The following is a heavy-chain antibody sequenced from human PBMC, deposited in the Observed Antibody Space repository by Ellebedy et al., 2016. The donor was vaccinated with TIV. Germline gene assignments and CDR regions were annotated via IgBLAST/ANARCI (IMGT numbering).Heavy chain of an antibody. J-gene: IGHJ4*02. V-gene: IGHV3-7*03. CDR3: VRGAGWVTDY. Sequence: PGGSLRLSCAASGFSFNNYWMNWARQVPGKGLEWVANIKQDGSEQYYVDSVKGRFTISRDNAKNSLYLQMNSLRGEDTAMYYCVRGAGWVTDYWGQGTLVTVSS. CDR1: GFSFNNYW. D-gene: IGHD4-23*01. CDR2: IKQDGSEQ.